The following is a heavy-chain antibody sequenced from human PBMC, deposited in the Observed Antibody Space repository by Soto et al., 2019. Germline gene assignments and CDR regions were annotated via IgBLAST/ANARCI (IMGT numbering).Heavy chain of an antibody. Sequence: SETLSLTCIVSGGSISSYYWSRIRQPAGKGLEWIGRIYTSGSTNYNHSLKSRVTMSVDTSKNQFSLKLSSVTAADTAVYYCARDPQYKVGATNWFDPRGQGTLVPVSP. CDR2: IYTSGST. D-gene: IGHD1-26*01. J-gene: IGHJ5*02. CDR1: GGSISSYY. V-gene: IGHV4-4*07. CDR3: ARDPQYKVGATNWFDP.